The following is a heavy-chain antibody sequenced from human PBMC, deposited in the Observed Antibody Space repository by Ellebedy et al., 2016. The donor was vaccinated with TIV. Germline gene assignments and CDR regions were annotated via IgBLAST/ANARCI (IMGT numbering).Heavy chain of an antibody. CDR1: GGTFSSYA. D-gene: IGHD2-15*01. V-gene: IGHV1-69*13. CDR3: ASYLGYCSGGSCYSAYYYYGMDV. CDR2: IIPIFGTA. Sequence: SVKVSXXASGGTFSSYAISWVRQAPGQGLEWMGGIIPIFGTANYAQKFQGRVTITADESTSTAYMELSSLRSEDTAVYYCASYLGYCSGGSCYSAYYYYGMDVWGQGTTVTVSS. J-gene: IGHJ6*02.